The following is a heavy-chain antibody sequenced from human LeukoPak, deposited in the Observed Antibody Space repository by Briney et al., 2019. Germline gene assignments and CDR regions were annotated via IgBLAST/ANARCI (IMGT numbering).Heavy chain of an antibody. CDR1: GYTFTGYY. CDR2: INPNSGGT. Sequence: ASVKVSCKASGYTFTGYYMHWVRQAPGQGLEWMGWINPNSGGTNYAQKFQGRVTMTRDTSVSTAYMELSRLRSDDTAVYYCARDLPWTNQLIAVAGKNWFDPWGQGTLVTVSS. CDR3: ARDLPWTNQLIAVAGKNWFDP. V-gene: IGHV1-2*02. D-gene: IGHD6-19*01. J-gene: IGHJ5*02.